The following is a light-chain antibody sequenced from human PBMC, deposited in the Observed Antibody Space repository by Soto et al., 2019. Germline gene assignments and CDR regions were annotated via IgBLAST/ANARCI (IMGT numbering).Light chain of an antibody. CDR2: DVS. CDR3: CSYTSSRTYV. CDR1: SSDVGTYDF. V-gene: IGLV2-11*01. J-gene: IGLJ1*01. Sequence: QSALTQPRSVSGSPGQSVTISCTGTSSDVGTYDFVSWYQQHPGKAPRLMIFDVSERPSGVPDRFSGSKSGNTASLTISGLQAEDEADYYCCSYTSSRTYVFGTGTKLTVL.